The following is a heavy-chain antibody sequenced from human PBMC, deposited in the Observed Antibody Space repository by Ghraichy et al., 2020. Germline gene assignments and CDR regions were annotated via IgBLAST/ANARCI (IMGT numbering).Heavy chain of an antibody. CDR2: IYTSGST. CDR3: ARRVEVSGWLWFERHDAFDI. V-gene: IGHV4-4*09. D-gene: IGHD6-19*01. Sequence: SETLSLTCTVSGGSISSYYWSWIRQPPGKGLEWIGYIYTSGSTNYNPSLKSRVTISVDTSKNQFSLKLSSVTAADTAVYYCARRVEVSGWLWFERHDAFDIWGQGTMVTVSS. CDR1: GGSISSYY. J-gene: IGHJ3*02.